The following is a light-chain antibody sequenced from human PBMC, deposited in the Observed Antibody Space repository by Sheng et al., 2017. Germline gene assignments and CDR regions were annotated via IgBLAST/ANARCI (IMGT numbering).Light chain of an antibody. CDR2: GAS. J-gene: IGKJ5*01. Sequence: EIVLTQSPGTLSLSPGERATLSCRASQSVSNNYLVWFQQKRGQAPRLLIHGASTRATGIPARFSGSGSGTEFTLTISSLQSEDFAVYYCQQYNNWPPITFGQGTRLENK. V-gene: IGKV3-15*01. CDR1: QSVSNN. CDR3: QQYNNWPPIT.